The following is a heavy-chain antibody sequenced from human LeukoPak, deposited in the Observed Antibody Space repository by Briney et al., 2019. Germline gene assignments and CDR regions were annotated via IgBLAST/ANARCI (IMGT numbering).Heavy chain of an antibody. D-gene: IGHD4-23*01. J-gene: IGHJ4*02. V-gene: IGHV3-23*01. CDR3: AKVRRWRDYFDY. CDR1: GFTFSSYA. CDR2: ISGGGGST. Sequence: GGSLRLSCAAFGFTFSSYAMSWVRQAPGKGLEWVSAISGGGGSTYYADSVKGRFTISRDNSKNTMYLQMNSLRAEDTAVYYCAKVRRWRDYFDYWGQGTLVTVSS.